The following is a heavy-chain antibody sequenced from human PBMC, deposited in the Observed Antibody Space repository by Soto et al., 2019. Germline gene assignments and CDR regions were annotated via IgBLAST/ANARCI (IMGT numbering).Heavy chain of an antibody. Sequence: GGSLRLSCAASGFTFSSSHMIWVRQAPGKGLEWVSYISSSSSTIYYADSVKGRFTISRDTARSSLYLQMNSLRDEDTVVYYCARHTNDGHIRRLDYWGQGTLVTVSS. CDR1: GFTFSSSH. CDR3: ARHTNDGHIRRLDY. CDR2: ISSSSSTI. J-gene: IGHJ4*02. V-gene: IGHV3-48*02. D-gene: IGHD2-8*01.